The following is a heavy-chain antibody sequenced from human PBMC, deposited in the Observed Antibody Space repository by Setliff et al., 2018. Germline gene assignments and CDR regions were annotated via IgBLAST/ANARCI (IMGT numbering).Heavy chain of an antibody. Sequence: SETLSLTCSVSGGSISSNYWSWVRQPPGKGLEWIGYIYTSGSTNYNPSLKSRGTISVDTSRNQFSLKLSSVTAADTAVYYCVRVESGYCSSTSCYVVGAFDIWGQGTMVTVSS. J-gene: IGHJ3*02. CDR2: IYTSGST. CDR1: GGSISSNY. V-gene: IGHV4-4*08. CDR3: VRVESGYCSSTSCYVVGAFDI. D-gene: IGHD2-2*03.